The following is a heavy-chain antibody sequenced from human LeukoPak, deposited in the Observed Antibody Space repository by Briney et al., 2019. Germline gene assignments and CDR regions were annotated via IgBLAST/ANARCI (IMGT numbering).Heavy chain of an antibody. Sequence: PGGSLRLSCAASGFTFSSYEMNWVRQAPGKGLEWVSYISSSGSTIYYADSVKGRFTISRDNAKNSLYLQMNSLRAEDTAVYYCARDREGSGYDHDYWGQGTLVTVSS. CDR2: ISSSGSTI. CDR3: ARDREGSGYDHDY. D-gene: IGHD5-12*01. J-gene: IGHJ4*02. CDR1: GFTFSSYE. V-gene: IGHV3-48*03.